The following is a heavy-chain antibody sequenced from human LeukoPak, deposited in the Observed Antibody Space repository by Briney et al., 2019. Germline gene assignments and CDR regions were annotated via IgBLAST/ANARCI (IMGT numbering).Heavy chain of an antibody. Sequence: QPGGSLRLSCAASGFTFSNYKMNWVLQAPGKGLEWVSYISSSGSIIYYSDSVKGRFTISRDNAKNSLYLQMNSLRAEDTAVYYCARDFGYFWGQGTLVTVSS. CDR3: ARDFGYF. CDR1: GFTFSNYK. CDR2: ISSSGSII. J-gene: IGHJ4*02. D-gene: IGHD3-10*01. V-gene: IGHV3-48*03.